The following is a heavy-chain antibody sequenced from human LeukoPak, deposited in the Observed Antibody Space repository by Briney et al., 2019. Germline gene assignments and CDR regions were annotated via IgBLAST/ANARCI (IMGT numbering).Heavy chain of an antibody. CDR3: ARAYVHRIVYYYYIDV. J-gene: IGHJ6*03. CDR1: GGSISSGGYY. CDR2: IYYSGST. D-gene: IGHD2-21*01. Sequence: SETLSLTCTVSGGSISSGGYYWSWIRQHPGKGLEWIGYIYYSGSTYYNPSLKSRVTISVDTSKNQFSLKLSSVTAADTAVYYCARAYVHRIVYYYYIDVWGKGTTVTVSS. V-gene: IGHV4-31*03.